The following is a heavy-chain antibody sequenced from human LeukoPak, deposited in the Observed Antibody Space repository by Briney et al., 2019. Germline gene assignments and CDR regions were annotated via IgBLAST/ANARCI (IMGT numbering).Heavy chain of an antibody. CDR2: ISSSSSYI. CDR3: AKRKLGQAFDY. J-gene: IGHJ4*02. Sequence: GGSLRLSCAASGFTFSSYSMNWVRQAPGKGLEWVSSISSSSSYIYYADSVKGRFTISRDNSKNTLYLQMNSLRAEDTAVYYCAKRKLGQAFDYWGQGTLVTVSS. V-gene: IGHV3-21*04. D-gene: IGHD6-6*01. CDR1: GFTFSSYS.